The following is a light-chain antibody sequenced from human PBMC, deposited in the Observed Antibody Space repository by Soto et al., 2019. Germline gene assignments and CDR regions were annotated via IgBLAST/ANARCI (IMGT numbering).Light chain of an antibody. CDR3: QQYYSTPLT. V-gene: IGKV4-1*01. CDR1: QSLLYSSNSKNY. CDR2: WAS. J-gene: IGKJ4*01. Sequence: DIVMTQSPDSLAVSLGERATINCKSSQSLLYSSNSKNYLAWYQQRPGHPPKLLIYWASTRESGVPDRFSGSGSGTDFTLTISSLQAEDVAVYYCQQYYSTPLTFGGGTRWIS.